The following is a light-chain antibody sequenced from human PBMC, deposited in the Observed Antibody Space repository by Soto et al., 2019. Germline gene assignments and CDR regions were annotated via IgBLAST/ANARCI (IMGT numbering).Light chain of an antibody. CDR2: DAS. Sequence: EIVLTQSPDTLSLSPGERATLSCRASQSVNSSLSWYQQNPGQAPRLIIYDASNRATGIPARFSGSGSGTDFTLTISSLEPEDFAVYYCQQRSKWPPEVTFGPGTKVDIK. V-gene: IGKV3-11*01. CDR3: QQRSKWPPEVT. CDR1: QSVNSS. J-gene: IGKJ3*01.